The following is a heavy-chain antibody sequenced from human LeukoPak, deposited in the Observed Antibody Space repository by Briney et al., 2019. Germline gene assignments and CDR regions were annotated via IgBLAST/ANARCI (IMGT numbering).Heavy chain of an antibody. CDR2: ISNNGDST. V-gene: IGHV3-23*01. CDR1: GFTSSTYA. D-gene: IGHD2-21*02. Sequence: GGSLRLSCAASGFTSSTYAMTWVRQAPGRGLEWVSSISNNGDSTFYADSVRGRFTISRDNSKNTLYLRMNSLRAEDTALYYCARDPGIVVVTAPDYWGQGTLVTVSS. J-gene: IGHJ4*02. CDR3: ARDPGIVVVTAPDY.